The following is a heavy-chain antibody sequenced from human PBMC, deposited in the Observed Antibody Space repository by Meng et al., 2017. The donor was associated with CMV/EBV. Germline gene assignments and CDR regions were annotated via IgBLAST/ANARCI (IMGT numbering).Heavy chain of an antibody. Sequence: CAAFGFTFSSYGMHWGRQAPGKGLEWVAFIRYDGSNKYYADSVKGRFTISRDNSKNTLYLQMNSLRAEDTAVYYCAKIPNDGGAFDIWGQGTMVTVSS. D-gene: IGHD1-1*01. CDR3: AKIPNDGGAFDI. CDR2: IRYDGSNK. CDR1: GFTFSSYG. J-gene: IGHJ3*02. V-gene: IGHV3-30*02.